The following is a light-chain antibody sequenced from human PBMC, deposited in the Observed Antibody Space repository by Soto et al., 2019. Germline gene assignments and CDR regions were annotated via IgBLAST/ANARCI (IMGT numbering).Light chain of an antibody. CDR3: QQYENLPYT. J-gene: IGKJ2*01. V-gene: IGKV1-33*01. CDR1: QVITNY. Sequence: DIQLTQSASSLSASVGDRVTITCQASQVITNYLNWYQQKPGKAPKLLIYDISTLEIGVPSRFGGSGSGTHFTFPITGLQPEDIATYYCQQYENLPYTFGQGTKLEI. CDR2: DIS.